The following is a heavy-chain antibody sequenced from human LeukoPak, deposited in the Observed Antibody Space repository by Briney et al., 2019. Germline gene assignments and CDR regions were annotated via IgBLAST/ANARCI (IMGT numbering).Heavy chain of an antibody. D-gene: IGHD3-3*01. CDR2: IYYSGST. CDR3: ARARDFWSGYSFGYMDV. Sequence: PSETLSLTCTVSGGSISSHYWSWIRQPPGKGLEWIGYIYYSGSTNYNPSLKSRVTISVDTSKNQFSLKLSSVTAADTAVYYCARARDFWSGYSFGYMDVWGKGTTVTVSS. V-gene: IGHV4-59*11. CDR1: GGSISSHY. J-gene: IGHJ6*03.